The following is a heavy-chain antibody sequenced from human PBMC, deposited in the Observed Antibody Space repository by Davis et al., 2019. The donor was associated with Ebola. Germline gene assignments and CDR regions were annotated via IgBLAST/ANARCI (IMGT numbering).Heavy chain of an antibody. J-gene: IGHJ4*02. D-gene: IGHD5-24*01. V-gene: IGHV1-18*01. Sequence: ASVKVSCKASGYTFTSYGISWVRQAPGQGLEWMGWISAYNGNTNYAQKFQGRVTITADKSTSTAYMELSSLRSEDTAVYYCAGEMATIFGDFWGQGTLVTVSS. CDR1: GYTFTSYG. CDR2: ISAYNGNT. CDR3: AGEMATIFGDF.